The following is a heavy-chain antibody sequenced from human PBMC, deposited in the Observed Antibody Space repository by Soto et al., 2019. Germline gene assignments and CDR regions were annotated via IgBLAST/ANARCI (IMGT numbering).Heavy chain of an antibody. Sequence: QVQLVESGGGLVKPGGSLRLSCAASAFKFSDYYMSWVRQAPGKGLEWVALISNDGTKKFYADSVKGRFSISRDNSKSTLYLQVDSLRPEDSAVYYCARDPKTSGGQNWAFNYFDSWGQGTLVTVSS. V-gene: IGHV3-30-3*01. J-gene: IGHJ4*02. CDR3: ARDPKTSGGQNWAFNYFDS. CDR1: AFKFSDYY. D-gene: IGHD7-27*01. CDR2: ISNDGTKK.